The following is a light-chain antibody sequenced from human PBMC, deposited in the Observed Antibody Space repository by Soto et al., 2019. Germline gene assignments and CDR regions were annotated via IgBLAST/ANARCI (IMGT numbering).Light chain of an antibody. J-gene: IGLJ1*01. CDR2: TNI. Sequence: QAVVTQPPSASGTPGQRVTISCSGSSSNIESNSVYWYQQLPGTAPKLLIYTNIQRPSGVPDRFSGSKSSTSASLAISGLRSEDEADYYCAAWDGSLSGYVFGTGTKVTVL. CDR3: AAWDGSLSGYV. CDR1: SSNIESNS. V-gene: IGLV1-47*01.